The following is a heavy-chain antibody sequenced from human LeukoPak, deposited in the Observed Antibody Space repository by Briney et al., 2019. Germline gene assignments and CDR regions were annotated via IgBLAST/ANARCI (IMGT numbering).Heavy chain of an antibody. CDR1: GFTFSGYR. Sequence: GGSLRLSCTASGFTFSGYRMNWVRQAPGKGLEWVAYIKQDGSEKYYVDSVKGRFTISRDNAKDSLYLQMNSLGAEDTAVYYCASGRPFDYWGQGTLVTVSS. D-gene: IGHD1-26*01. V-gene: IGHV3-7*01. J-gene: IGHJ4*02. CDR3: ASGRPFDY. CDR2: IKQDGSEK.